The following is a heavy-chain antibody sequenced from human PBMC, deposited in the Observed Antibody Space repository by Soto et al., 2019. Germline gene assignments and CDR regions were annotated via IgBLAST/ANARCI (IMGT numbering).Heavy chain of an antibody. J-gene: IGHJ5*02. CDR2: ISAASDTI. D-gene: IGHD3-3*01. Sequence: EVQLVESGGGLVQPGGSLRLSCATSGFIFSTYTLNWVRQAPGKGLEWVSYISAASDTIYYADSVKGRFTISRDNAKNSLYLQMNSLRDEDTAVYYCVRHYTTSRVEAWFDPWGQGTLVTVSS. CDR1: GFIFSTYT. CDR3: VRHYTTSRVEAWFDP. V-gene: IGHV3-48*02.